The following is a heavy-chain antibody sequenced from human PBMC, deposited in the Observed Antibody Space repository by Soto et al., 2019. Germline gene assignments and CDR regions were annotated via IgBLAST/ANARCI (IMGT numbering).Heavy chain of an antibody. J-gene: IGHJ6*02. Sequence: ASVKVSCKASGYTCASYVISWVRQAPGQGLEWMGWISAYNGNTNYAQKLQGRVTITTDTSTSTAYMELRSLRSDDTAVYYCAIGLQQLDNYYCGMDVWG. CDR1: GYTCASYV. D-gene: IGHD6-13*01. V-gene: IGHV1-18*04. CDR3: AIGLQQLDNYYCGMDV. CDR2: ISAYNGNT.